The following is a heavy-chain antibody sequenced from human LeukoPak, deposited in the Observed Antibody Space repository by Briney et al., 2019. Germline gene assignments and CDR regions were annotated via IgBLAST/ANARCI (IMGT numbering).Heavy chain of an antibody. CDR2: IHYTGST. J-gene: IGHJ5*02. D-gene: IGHD5-18*01. V-gene: IGHV4-39*01. Sequence: PSETLSLTCAVSGGSISSISSNNWAWIRQPPGKGLELIAAIHYTGSTYYNPSFMSRVTISVDTSKNQFSLKLNSLTATDTAVYYCARLPTGYPNWFDTWGQGILVTVSS. CDR3: ARLPTGYPNWFDT. CDR1: GGSISSISSNN.